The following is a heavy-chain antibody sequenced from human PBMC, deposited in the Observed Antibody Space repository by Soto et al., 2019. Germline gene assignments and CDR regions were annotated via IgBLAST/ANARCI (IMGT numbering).Heavy chain of an antibody. CDR2: ISAYNGNK. CDR3: ARYPELFDY. D-gene: IGHD1-7*01. J-gene: IGHJ4*02. V-gene: IGHV1-18*01. Sequence: QAHLVQSGGEVKKPVASVKVSFKASGYTFTSYGISWVRQDPGQGLEWMGWISAYNGNKKYAQKLQGRVTMTTDTSTSTAYMELRSMRSDDTAVYYCARYPELFDYWGQGTLVTVSS. CDR1: GYTFTSYG.